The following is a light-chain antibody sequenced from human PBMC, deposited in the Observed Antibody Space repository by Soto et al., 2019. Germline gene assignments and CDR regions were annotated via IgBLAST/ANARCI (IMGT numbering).Light chain of an antibody. CDR2: WAS. V-gene: IGKV4-1*01. Sequence: ILRTRYPESLALSLGERATINCKSRQTFLYRGNNLNYLAWYQQKPGQPPRLLIYWASTRDSGVPDRFSGSGSGTDFTLTISNLQAEDVAIYYCQQYINDLPAFGQGTKVDIK. CDR1: QTFLYRGNNLNY. J-gene: IGKJ1*01. CDR3: QQYINDLPA.